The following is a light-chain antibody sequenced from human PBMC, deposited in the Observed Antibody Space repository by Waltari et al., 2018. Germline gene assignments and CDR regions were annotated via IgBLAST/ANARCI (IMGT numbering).Light chain of an antibody. CDR3: SSYSGRITHV. CDR2: DVT. CDR1: RSDVGGYDH. Sequence: QSALTQPASVSGSPGQSITLSCTGTRSDVGGYDHVSRYQQSPAKAPRLLIFDVTRRPSGVSNRFSGSKSGNTASLTISGLQPEDEAAYYCSSYSGRITHVFGTGTQLTVL. V-gene: IGLV2-14*03. J-gene: IGLJ1*01.